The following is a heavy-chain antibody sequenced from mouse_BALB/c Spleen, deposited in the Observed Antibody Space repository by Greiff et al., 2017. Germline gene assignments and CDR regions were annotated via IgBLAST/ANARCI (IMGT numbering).Heavy chain of an antibody. V-gene: IGHV2-6-5*01. Sequence: VQLQQSGPGLVAPSQSLSITCTVSGFSLTDYGVSWIRQPPGKGLEWLGVIWGGGSTYYNSALISRLSISKDNSKSQVFLKMNSLQTDDTAMYYCAKQVYYGNPFFDYWGQGTTLTVAS. CDR1: GFSLTDYG. CDR3: AKQVYYGNPFFDY. D-gene: IGHD2-1*01. CDR2: IWGGGST. J-gene: IGHJ2*01.